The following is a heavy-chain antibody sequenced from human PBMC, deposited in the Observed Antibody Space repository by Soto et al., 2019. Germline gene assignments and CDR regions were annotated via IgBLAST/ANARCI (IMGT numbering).Heavy chain of an antibody. CDR2: ISSSGSTI. Sequence: GGSLRLSCAASGFTFSDYYMSWIRQAPGKGLEWVSYISSSGSTIYYADSVKGRFTISRDNAKNSLYLQMNSLRAEDTAVYYCARDEVMRGDYDFWSGYPRLDYWGQGTLVTVSS. V-gene: IGHV3-11*01. D-gene: IGHD3-3*01. CDR3: ARDEVMRGDYDFWSGYPRLDY. J-gene: IGHJ4*02. CDR1: GFTFSDYY.